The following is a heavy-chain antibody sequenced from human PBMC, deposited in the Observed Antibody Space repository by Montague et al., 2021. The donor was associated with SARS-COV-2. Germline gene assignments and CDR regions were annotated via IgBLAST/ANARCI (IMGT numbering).Heavy chain of an antibody. CDR3: AKGREVVRAARILVAFDL. Sequence: SETLSLTCTISGGSMRRYYWTWIRQLPGKELEWIGSIYDSGGARYNPSLKSRVSISVDTSKNQFTLKLTSVTAADTAMYYCAKGREVVRAARILVAFDLWGQGTMVTVSS. D-gene: IGHD2-2*01. V-gene: IGHV4-59*12. CDR1: GGSMRRYY. CDR2: IYDSGGA. J-gene: IGHJ3*01.